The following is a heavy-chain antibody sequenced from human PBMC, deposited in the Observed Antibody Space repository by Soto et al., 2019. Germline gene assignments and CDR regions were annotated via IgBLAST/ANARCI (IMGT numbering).Heavy chain of an antibody. CDR3: ARESITMVRGEGSYYYGMDV. D-gene: IGHD3-10*01. CDR2: INPNSGGT. J-gene: IGHJ6*02. Sequence: ASVKVSCKXSGYTFTGYYMHWVRQAPGQGLEWMGWINPNSGGTNYAQKFQGWVTMARDTSISTAYMELSRLRSDDTAVYYCARESITMVRGEGSYYYGMDVRGQGTTVTVSS. V-gene: IGHV1-2*04. CDR1: GYTFTGYY.